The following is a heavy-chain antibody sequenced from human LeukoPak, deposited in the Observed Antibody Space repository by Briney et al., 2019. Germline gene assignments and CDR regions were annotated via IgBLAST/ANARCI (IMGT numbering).Heavy chain of an antibody. D-gene: IGHD2-2*02. CDR1: GYTFTSYY. V-gene: IGHV1-18*04. J-gene: IGHJ4*02. Sequence: ASVKVSCKASGYTFTSYYMHWVRQAPGQGLEWMGWISAYNGNTNYAQKLQGRVTMTTDTSTSTAYMELRSLRSDDTAVYYCARDVGDLGYCSSTSCYTTDYWGQGTLVTVSS. CDR2: ISAYNGNT. CDR3: ARDVGDLGYCSSTSCYTTDY.